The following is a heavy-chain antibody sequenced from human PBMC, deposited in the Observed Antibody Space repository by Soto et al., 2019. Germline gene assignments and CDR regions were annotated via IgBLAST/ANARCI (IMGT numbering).Heavy chain of an antibody. J-gene: IGHJ4*02. CDR2: LSGSGVLT. V-gene: IGHV3-23*01. D-gene: IGHD3-22*01. Sequence: EVQLLDSGGGLVQPGGSLRLSCAASGFTFSSYAMSWVRQAPGKWLEWVSALSGSGVLTYYADSVKGRFTISRDNSKNTLFLQMNSLRAEDTALYYCAKATSFYYDSRSDYWGQGTLVTVSS. CDR3: AKATSFYYDSRSDY. CDR1: GFTFSSYA.